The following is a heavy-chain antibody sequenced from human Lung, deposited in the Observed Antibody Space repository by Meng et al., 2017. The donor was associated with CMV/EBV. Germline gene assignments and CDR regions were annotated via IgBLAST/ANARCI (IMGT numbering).Heavy chain of an antibody. V-gene: IGHV3-48*03. Sequence: SCTASGFTFSSYEMNWVRQAPGKGLEWVSYISSSGSTVSYGDSVKGRFTISRDNAKNSLYLQMNSLRAEDTAVYYCARDRPTHLIYCSNDNCYSDAMDFWGQGXTVTVSS. CDR1: GFTFSSYE. CDR3: ARDRPTHLIYCSNDNCYSDAMDF. CDR2: ISSSGSTV. D-gene: IGHD2-2*01. J-gene: IGHJ6*02.